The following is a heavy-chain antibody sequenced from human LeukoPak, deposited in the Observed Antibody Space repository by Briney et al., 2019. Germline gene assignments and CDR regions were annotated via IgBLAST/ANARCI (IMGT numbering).Heavy chain of an antibody. Sequence: GGSLRLSCAASGFXVSSTYINWVRQAPGKGLEWVSYISNSGSTIYYADSVRGRFTISRDNAKNSLYLQMNSLRAEDTAVYYCARRGIQLWPHDDYWGQGTLVTVSS. CDR1: GFXVSSTY. CDR3: ARRGIQLWPHDDY. J-gene: IGHJ4*02. D-gene: IGHD5-18*01. V-gene: IGHV3-48*03. CDR2: ISNSGSTI.